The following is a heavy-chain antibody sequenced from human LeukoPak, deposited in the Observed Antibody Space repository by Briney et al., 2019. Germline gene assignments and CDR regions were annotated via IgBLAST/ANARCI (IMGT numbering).Heavy chain of an antibody. Sequence: SETLSLTCAVYGGSFSGYYWSWIRQPPGKGLEWIGEINHSGSTNYNPSLKSRVTISVDTSKNQFSLKLTSVTAADTAVCYCARAPPVTAAKGSFDYWGQGTLVTVSS. J-gene: IGHJ4*02. CDR3: ARAPPVTAAKGSFDY. CDR1: GGSFSGYY. D-gene: IGHD2-2*01. V-gene: IGHV4-34*01. CDR2: INHSGST.